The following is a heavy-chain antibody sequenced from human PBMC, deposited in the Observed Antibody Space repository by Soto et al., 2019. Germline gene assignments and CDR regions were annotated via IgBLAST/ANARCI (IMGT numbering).Heavy chain of an antibody. D-gene: IGHD6-13*01. J-gene: IGHJ4*02. CDR3: ARDPDGSSWYDY. CDR1: GGSNSSYY. CDR2: IYYSGST. V-gene: IGHV4-59*01. Sequence: PSETLSLTCTVSGGSNSSYYWSWIRQPPGKGLEWIGYIYYSGSTNYNPSLKSRVTISVDTSKNQFSLKLSSVTAADTAVYYCARDPDGSSWYDYWGQGTLVTVSS.